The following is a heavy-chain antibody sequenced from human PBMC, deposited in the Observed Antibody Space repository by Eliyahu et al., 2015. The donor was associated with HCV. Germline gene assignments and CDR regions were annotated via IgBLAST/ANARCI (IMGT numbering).Heavy chain of an antibody. CDR2: IDWDDDK. J-gene: IGHJ6*02. D-gene: IGHD6-19*01. V-gene: IGHV2-70*04. CDR3: ARSPLTVAGAYYYYGMDV. CDR1: GFSLSTSGMR. Sequence: QVTLKESGPALVKPTQTLTLTCTFSGFSLSTSGMRVSWIRQPPGKALEWLARIDWDDDKFYSTSLKTRLTISKDTSKNQVVLTMTNMDPVDTATYYCARSPLTVAGAYYYYGMDVWGQGTTVTVSS.